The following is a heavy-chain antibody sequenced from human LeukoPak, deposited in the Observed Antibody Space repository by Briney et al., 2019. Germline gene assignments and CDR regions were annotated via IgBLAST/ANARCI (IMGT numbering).Heavy chain of an antibody. CDR3: ARDGSRSGYYYFDY. CDR1: GYAFTSYD. J-gene: IGHJ4*02. CDR2: ISAYNGNT. Sequence: ASVKVSCKASGYAFTSYDINWVRQATGQGLEWMGWISAYNGNTNYAQKLQGRVTMTTDTSTSTAYMELRSLRSDDTAVYYCARDGSRSGYYYFDYWGQGTLVTVSS. D-gene: IGHD3-22*01. V-gene: IGHV1-18*01.